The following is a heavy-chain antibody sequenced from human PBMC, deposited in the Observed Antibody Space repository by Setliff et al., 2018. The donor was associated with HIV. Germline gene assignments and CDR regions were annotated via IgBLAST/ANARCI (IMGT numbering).Heavy chain of an antibody. CDR2: IWYDGSNK. J-gene: IGHJ6*02. CDR1: GFTFSSYS. Sequence: PGGSLRLSCAASGFTFSSYSMNWVRQAPGKGLEWVAVIWYDGSNKYYADSVKGRFTISRDNSKNTLYLQMNSLRAEDTAVYYCAKDFYGMDVWGQGTTVTVSS. CDR3: AKDFYGMDV. V-gene: IGHV3-33*06.